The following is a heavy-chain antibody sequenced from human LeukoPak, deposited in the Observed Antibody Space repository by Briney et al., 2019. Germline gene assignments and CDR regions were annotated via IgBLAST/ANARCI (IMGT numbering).Heavy chain of an antibody. Sequence: ASVKVSCKASGGTFSSYAISWVGQAPGQGLEWMGRIIPILGIANYAQKFQGRVTITADKSTSTAYMELSSLRSEDTAVYYCARDAWVYYDSSGYYQIDYWGQGTLVTVSS. D-gene: IGHD3-22*01. CDR1: GGTFSSYA. CDR3: ARDAWVYYDSSGYYQIDY. CDR2: IIPILGIA. V-gene: IGHV1-69*04. J-gene: IGHJ4*02.